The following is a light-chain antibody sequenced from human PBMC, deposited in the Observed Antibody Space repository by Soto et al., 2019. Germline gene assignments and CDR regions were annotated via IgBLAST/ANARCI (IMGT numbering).Light chain of an antibody. J-gene: IGLJ3*02. V-gene: IGLV2-14*01. Sequence: QSVLTQPASVSGSPGQSITISCTGTSSDVGGYNYVSWYQQHPGKAPKLMIYEVSNRPSRVSNRFSGSKSGNTASLTVSGLQADDEADYYCSSYVGNNNLVFGGGTKLTVL. CDR2: EVS. CDR3: SSYVGNNNLV. CDR1: SSDVGGYNY.